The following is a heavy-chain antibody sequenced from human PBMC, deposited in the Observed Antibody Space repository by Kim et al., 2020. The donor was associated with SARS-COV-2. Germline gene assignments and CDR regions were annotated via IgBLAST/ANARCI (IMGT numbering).Heavy chain of an antibody. D-gene: IGHD2-15*01. Sequence: GGSLRLSCAASGFTFSSYGMHWVRQAPGKGLEWVAVISYDGSNKYYADSVKGRFTISRDNSKNTLYLQMNSLRAEDTAVYYCAKGRGCSGGSCPYYFDYWGQGTLVTVSS. V-gene: IGHV3-30*18. CDR3: AKGRGCSGGSCPYYFDY. CDR2: ISYDGSNK. CDR1: GFTFSSYG. J-gene: IGHJ4*02.